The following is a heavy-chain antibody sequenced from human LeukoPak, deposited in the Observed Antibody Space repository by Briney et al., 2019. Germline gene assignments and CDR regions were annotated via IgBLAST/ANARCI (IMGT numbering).Heavy chain of an antibody. CDR3: AKDIYSSGWYSTMYYYYGMDV. J-gene: IGHJ6*02. CDR2: IKQDGSEK. D-gene: IGHD6-19*01. CDR1: GFTFSSYW. Sequence: PGGSLRLSCAASGFTFSSYWMSWVRQAPGKGLEWVANIKQDGSEKYYVDPVKGRFTISRDNAKNSLYLQMNSLRAEDTALYYCAKDIYSSGWYSTMYYYYGMDVWGQGTTVTVSS. V-gene: IGHV3-7*03.